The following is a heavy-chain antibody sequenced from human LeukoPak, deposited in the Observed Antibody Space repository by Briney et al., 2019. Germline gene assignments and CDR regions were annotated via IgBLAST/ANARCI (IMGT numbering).Heavy chain of an antibody. Sequence: GGSLRLSCAASGFTFSSYSLNWVRQAPGKGLEWVSSISSSSSYIYYADSVKGRFTISRDNAKNSLYLQMSSLRVEDTAVYYCARDIEDYWGQGTLVTVSS. CDR2: ISSSSSYI. J-gene: IGHJ4*02. CDR3: ARDIEDY. D-gene: IGHD2-15*01. CDR1: GFTFSSYS. V-gene: IGHV3-21*01.